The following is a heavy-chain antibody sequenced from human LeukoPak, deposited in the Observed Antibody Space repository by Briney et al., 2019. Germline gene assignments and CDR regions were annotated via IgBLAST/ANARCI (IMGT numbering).Heavy chain of an antibody. CDR1: GGTFSSYA. V-gene: IGHV1-69*04. D-gene: IGHD3-22*01. CDR3: ARGYYYDSSGRFDY. CDR2: IIPIFGIA. J-gene: IGHJ4*02. Sequence: SVKVSCKASGGTFSSYAISWVRQAPGQGLEWMGRIIPIFGIANYAQKFQGRVTITADKSTSTAYMGLSSLRSEDTAVYYCARGYYYDSSGRFDYWGQGTLVTVSS.